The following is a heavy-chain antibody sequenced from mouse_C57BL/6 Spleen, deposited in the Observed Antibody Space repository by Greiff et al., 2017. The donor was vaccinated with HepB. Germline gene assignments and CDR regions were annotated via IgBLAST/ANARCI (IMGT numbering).Heavy chain of an antibody. CDR1: GYTFTSYW. CDR3: ARRHYGSSYAAYYFDY. D-gene: IGHD1-1*01. CDR2: IHPNSGST. J-gene: IGHJ2*01. V-gene: IGHV1-64*01. Sequence: QVQLKQPGAELVKPGASVKLSCKASGYTFTSYWMHWVKQRPGQGLEWIGMIHPNSGSTNYNEKFKSKATLTVDKSSSTAYMQLSSLTSEDSAVYYCARRHYGSSYAAYYFDYWGQGTTLTVSS.